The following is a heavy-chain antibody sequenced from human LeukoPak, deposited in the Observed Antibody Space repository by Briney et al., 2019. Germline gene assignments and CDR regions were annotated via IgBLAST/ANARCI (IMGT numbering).Heavy chain of an antibody. J-gene: IGHJ4*01. D-gene: IGHD3-16*02. CDR1: GFTFSSYW. CDR3: ARGQKTVIRGDYFDY. V-gene: IGHV3-7*01. Sequence: QSGGSLRLSCAASGFTFSSYWMSWVRQAPGKGLEWVANIKQDGSEKYYVDSVKGRFTISRDNAKNSLYLQMNSLRAEDTAVYYCARGQKTVIRGDYFDYWGQEPWSPSPQ. CDR2: IKQDGSEK.